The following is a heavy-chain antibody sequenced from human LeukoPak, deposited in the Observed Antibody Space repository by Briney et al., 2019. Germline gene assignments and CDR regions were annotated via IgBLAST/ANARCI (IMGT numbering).Heavy chain of an antibody. CDR2: INTNTGNP. Sequence: ASVKVSCKTSGYTFSTYTITWVRQAPGQGLEWMGWINTNTGNPTYAQGFTGRYVFSLDTSVSTAYLQISSLKAEDTAVYYCARERRGRGDTNWFDPWGQGTLVTVSS. J-gene: IGHJ5*02. D-gene: IGHD4-17*01. CDR1: GYTFSTYT. CDR3: ARERRGRGDTNWFDP. V-gene: IGHV7-4-1*02.